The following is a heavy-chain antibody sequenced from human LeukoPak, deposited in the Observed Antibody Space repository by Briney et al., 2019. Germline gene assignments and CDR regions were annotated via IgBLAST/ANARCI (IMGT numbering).Heavy chain of an antibody. CDR3: ARGDKMTTWRRTYNCFDP. D-gene: IGHD5-24*01. CDR1: GFTFSSYS. Sequence: KPGGSLRLSCAASGFTFSSYSMNWVRQAPGKGLEWVSSISGSSSYIYYGDSVKGRFTISRDNSKNTLYLQMNSLRADDTAVYYCARGDKMTTWRRTYNCFDPWGQGTLVTVSS. CDR2: ISGSSSYI. J-gene: IGHJ5*02. V-gene: IGHV3-21*01.